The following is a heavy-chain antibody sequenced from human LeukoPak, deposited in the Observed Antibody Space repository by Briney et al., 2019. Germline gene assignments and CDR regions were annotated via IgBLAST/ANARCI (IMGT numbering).Heavy chain of an antibody. J-gene: IGHJ4*02. CDR3: ARLRAIPVCGVVTKSTSYFDY. V-gene: IGHV3-74*01. D-gene: IGHD3-3*01. CDR1: GCTFSSYW. CDR2: INSDGSST. Sequence: PGGSLRLSCAASGCTFSSYWMHWVRQPPAKGQVLVSRINSDGSSTSYADSVKGRFTTSRDNTKNTQYLQMNSPRADDTAAYYCARLRAIPVCGVVTKSTSYFDYWGQGTLVTVSS.